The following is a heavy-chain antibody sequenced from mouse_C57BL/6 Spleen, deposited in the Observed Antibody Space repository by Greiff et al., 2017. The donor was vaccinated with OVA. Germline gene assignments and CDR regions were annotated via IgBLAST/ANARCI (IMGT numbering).Heavy chain of an antibody. CDR3: ARRGYGSPFDY. J-gene: IGHJ2*01. CDR2: INPGSGGT. CDR1: GYAFTNYL. V-gene: IGHV1-54*01. D-gene: IGHD1-1*01. Sequence: QVQLQQSGAELVRPGTSVKVSCKASGYAFTNYLIEWVKQRPGQGLEWIGVINPGSGGTNYNETFKGKATLTADKSSRTAYMQLSSLTSEDSAVYFWARRGYGSPFDYWGQGTTLTVSS.